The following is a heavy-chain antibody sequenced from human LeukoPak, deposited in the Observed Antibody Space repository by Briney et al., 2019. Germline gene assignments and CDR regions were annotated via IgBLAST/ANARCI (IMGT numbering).Heavy chain of an antibody. Sequence: PSETLSLTCTVSGGSISSYYWSWIRQPPRKGLEWIGYIYYSGSTNYNPSLKSRVTISVDTSKNQFSLKLSSVTAADTAVYYCARDQGYGYGYSYYYYYMDVWGKGTTVTVSS. CDR1: GGSISSYY. J-gene: IGHJ6*03. CDR2: IYYSGST. CDR3: ARDQGYGYGYSYYYYYMDV. V-gene: IGHV4-59*01. D-gene: IGHD5-18*01.